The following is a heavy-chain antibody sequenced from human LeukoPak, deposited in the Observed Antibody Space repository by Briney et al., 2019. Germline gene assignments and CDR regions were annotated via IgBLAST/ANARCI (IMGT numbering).Heavy chain of an antibody. CDR3: TRHPFMSPFDY. J-gene: IGHJ4*02. D-gene: IGHD3-10*02. CDR2: IYHTGHT. CDR1: GGSVSGYY. V-gene: IGHV4-59*08. Sequence: SETLSLTCTVSGGSVSGYYWSWIRQPPGGGLEWIGYIYHTGHTHYNASLKGRVTMSMDTSQSQISLRMSSMTAADTAGYYCTRHPFMSPFDYWGQGTLVTVSS.